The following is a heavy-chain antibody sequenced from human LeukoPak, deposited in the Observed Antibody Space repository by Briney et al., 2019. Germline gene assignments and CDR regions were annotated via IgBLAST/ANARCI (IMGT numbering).Heavy chain of an antibody. D-gene: IGHD3-22*01. CDR2: IFHSGST. V-gene: IGHV4-38-2*02. Sequence: ASETLSLTCSVSGYSISSGFYWGWIRPPPGKGLEWIGSIFHSGSTYYNPFLKSRVTISVGTSKNHFSLKLSSVTAADTALYYCARANYYDTIGYSRGAFDIWGQGTMVTVSS. CDR1: GYSISSGFY. CDR3: ARANYYDTIGYSRGAFDI. J-gene: IGHJ3*02.